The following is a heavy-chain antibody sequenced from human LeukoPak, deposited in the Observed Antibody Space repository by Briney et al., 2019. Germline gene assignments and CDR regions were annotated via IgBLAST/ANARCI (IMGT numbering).Heavy chain of an antibody. CDR1: GGSISSSSYY. V-gene: IGHV4-39*07. J-gene: IGHJ4*02. Sequence: SETLSLTCTVSGGSISSSSYYWGWIRQPPGKGLEWIGSIYYSGSIYYNPSLKSRVTISVDTSKNQLSLKLSSVTAADTAVYCCARLSMVRGVTTDYWGQGTLVTVSS. D-gene: IGHD3-10*01. CDR3: ARLSMVRGVTTDY. CDR2: IYYSGSI.